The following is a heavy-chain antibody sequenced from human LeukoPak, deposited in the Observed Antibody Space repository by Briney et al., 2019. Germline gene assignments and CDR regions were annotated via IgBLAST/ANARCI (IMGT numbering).Heavy chain of an antibody. Sequence: PGGSLRLSCVASGFTFSTYAMNWLRHVPGKGLEWVSVITGGSGLIRYADSVKGRFTNSRDNSKSTVYLQMNSLRAEDTAIYYCAKDQVPDGLYDIDYLGQGTLVTVSS. J-gene: IGHJ4*02. CDR2: ITGGSGLI. CDR3: AKDQVPDGLYDIDY. D-gene: IGHD3-9*01. V-gene: IGHV3-23*01. CDR1: GFTFSTYA.